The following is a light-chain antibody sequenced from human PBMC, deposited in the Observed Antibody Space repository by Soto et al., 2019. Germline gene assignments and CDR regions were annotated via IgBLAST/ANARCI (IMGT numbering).Light chain of an antibody. V-gene: IGLV2-14*03. CDR1: SSDVGGYAF. CDR3: SSYTSISTYV. J-gene: IGLJ1*01. CDR2: DVS. Sequence: QSVLTQPASVSGSPGQSITISCTGTSSDVGGYAFVSWYQHHPGKAPRLMIYDVSHRPSGVSDRFAASKSGNTASLTISGHLAEDEADYYCSSYTSISTYVFGTGTKLTVL.